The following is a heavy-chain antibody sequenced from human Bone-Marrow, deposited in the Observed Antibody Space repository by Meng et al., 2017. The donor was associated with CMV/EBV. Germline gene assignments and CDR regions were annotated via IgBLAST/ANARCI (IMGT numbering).Heavy chain of an antibody. V-gene: IGHV3-7*01. Sequence: GESLKISCAASGFTFSSYSMNWVRQAPGKGLEWVANIKQDRSEKYYVDSVKGRFTISRDNAKNSLYLQMNSLRAEDTAVYYCARVPRSRFGSLHFDYWGQGTLVPVSS. CDR2: IKQDRSEK. CDR1: GFTFSSYS. J-gene: IGHJ4*02. D-gene: IGHD1-26*01. CDR3: ARVPRSRFGSLHFDY.